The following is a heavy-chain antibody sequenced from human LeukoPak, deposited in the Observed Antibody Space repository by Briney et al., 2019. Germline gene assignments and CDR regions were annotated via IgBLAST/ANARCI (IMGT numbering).Heavy chain of an antibody. Sequence: ETLSLTCAVYGGSFSGYYWSWIRQPPGKGLEWIGEINQSGSTNYNPSLKSRVTISVDTSKKQFSLRLSPVTAADTAVYYCAAGCSSTSCYWYYYTDVWGKGTTVTVSS. J-gene: IGHJ6*03. CDR3: AAGCSSTSCYWYYYTDV. CDR1: GGSFSGYY. V-gene: IGHV4-34*01. CDR2: INQSGST. D-gene: IGHD2-2*01.